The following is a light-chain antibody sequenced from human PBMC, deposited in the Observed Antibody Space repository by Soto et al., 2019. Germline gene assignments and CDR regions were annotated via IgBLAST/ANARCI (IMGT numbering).Light chain of an antibody. J-gene: IGKJ1*01. CDR3: QQFSTYSWT. CDR2: DAS. V-gene: IGKV1-5*01. CDR1: QTVYSW. Sequence: DIQMTQSPSTLSASVGDRVTITCRASQTVYSWLAWFQHKPGKAPKLLIYDASTPESGLPSRFRGSGYGTDFTLTISSLQPDDFETYYCQQFSTYSWTLGQGTKVDI.